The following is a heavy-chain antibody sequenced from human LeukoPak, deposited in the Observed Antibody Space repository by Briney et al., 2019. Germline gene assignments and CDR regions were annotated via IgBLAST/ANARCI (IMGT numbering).Heavy chain of an antibody. Sequence: PGGSLRLSCAASGFTFSSYAMSWVRQAPEKGLEWVSTISGSGGGTNYADSVKGRFTISRDNAKNSLYLQMNSLRAEDTAVYYCARTKDDAFDIWGQGTMVTVSS. CDR1: GFTFSSYA. V-gene: IGHV3-23*01. CDR3: ARTKDDAFDI. J-gene: IGHJ3*02. CDR2: ISGSGGGT.